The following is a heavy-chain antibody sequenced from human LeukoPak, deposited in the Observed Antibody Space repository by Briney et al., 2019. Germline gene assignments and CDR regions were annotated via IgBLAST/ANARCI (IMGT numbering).Heavy chain of an antibody. CDR2: IYTSGST. CDR1: GGSISSYY. Sequence: SETLSLTCTVSGGSISSYYWSWIRQPAGKGLEWIGRIYTSGSTNYNPSLKSRVTMSVDTSKNQFSLKLSSVTAADTAVYYCARDPAKTSSSWYYFDYWGQGTLVTVSP. J-gene: IGHJ4*02. V-gene: IGHV4-4*07. D-gene: IGHD6-13*01. CDR3: ARDPAKTSSSWYYFDY.